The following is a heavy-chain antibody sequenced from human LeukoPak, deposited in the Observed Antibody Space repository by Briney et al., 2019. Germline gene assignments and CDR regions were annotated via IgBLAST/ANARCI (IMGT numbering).Heavy chain of an antibody. CDR1: GGSFSGYY. CDR3: ARVPHFAGMDV. D-gene: IGHD2/OR15-2a*01. V-gene: IGHV4-34*01. CDR2: INHSGST. Sequence: PSETLSLTCAVYGGSFSGYYWSWIRQPPGKGLEWIGEINHSGSTNYNPSLKSRVTISVDTSKNQFSLELSSVTAADTAVYYCARVPHFAGMDVWGQGTTVTVSS. J-gene: IGHJ6*02.